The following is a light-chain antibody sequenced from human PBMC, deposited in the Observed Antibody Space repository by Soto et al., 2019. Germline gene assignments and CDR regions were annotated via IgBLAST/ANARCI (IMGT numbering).Light chain of an antibody. CDR1: QSVSTT. Sequence: EIVMTQSPATLSVSPGQRASLSCRASQSVSTTVAWYHQTPGQAPRLVFYGASTRAHGIPGRFSGSGSGSDLTLTISSLEPEDFAIYDCQQRSRWPPITFGQGTRLEIK. CDR2: GAS. J-gene: IGKJ5*01. V-gene: IGKV3-11*01. CDR3: QQRSRWPPIT.